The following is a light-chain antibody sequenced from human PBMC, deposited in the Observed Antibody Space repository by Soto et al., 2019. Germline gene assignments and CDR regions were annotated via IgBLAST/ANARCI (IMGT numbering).Light chain of an antibody. V-gene: IGLV2-14*01. CDR2: DVS. CDR3: SSYTSSSNFVV. J-gene: IGLJ2*01. CDR1: SSDVGGYNY. Sequence: QSALTQPASVSGSPGQSLTISCTGTSSDVGGYNYVSWYQQHPGKAPKLMIYDVSDRPSGVSNRFSGSKSGNTASLTISGLLAEDEADYYCSSYTSSSNFVVLGGGTKLTVL.